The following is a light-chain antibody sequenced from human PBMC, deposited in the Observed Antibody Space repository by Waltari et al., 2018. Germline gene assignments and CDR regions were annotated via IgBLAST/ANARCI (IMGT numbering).Light chain of an antibody. CDR3: SSRNGRANQVV. V-gene: IGLV3-19*01. Sequence: SSELTQDPAVSVALGQTVRFTCQGDSLRTSYASWYQMKPGQAPLLVIYGKDKRPSGIPDRIAGYSSGSTSSLTITVAQAEDEADYYCSSRNGRANQVVFAGGTKVTVL. J-gene: IGLJ3*02. CDR1: SLRTSY. CDR2: GKD.